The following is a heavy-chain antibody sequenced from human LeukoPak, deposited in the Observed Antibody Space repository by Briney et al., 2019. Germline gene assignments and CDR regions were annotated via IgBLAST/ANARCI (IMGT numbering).Heavy chain of an antibody. CDR2: ISSDKNNK. Sequence: PGRSLRLSCAASGFTFSNYAMHWVRQAPGKGLDWVAIISSDKNNKYYADSVKGRFTISRDNSKNTLYLQMNSLRAEDTAAYYCAKDLDTAMANWGQGTLVTVSS. V-gene: IGHV3-30-3*01. CDR3: AKDLDTAMAN. CDR1: GFTFSNYA. J-gene: IGHJ4*02. D-gene: IGHD5-18*01.